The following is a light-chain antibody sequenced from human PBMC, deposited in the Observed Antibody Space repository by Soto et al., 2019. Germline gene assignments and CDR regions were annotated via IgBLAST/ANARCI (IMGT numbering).Light chain of an antibody. J-gene: IGKJ1*01. CDR3: QQYDNWPPL. Sequence: EIVMTQSPATLSVSPGERATLSCRASQRVSSNVAWYQQEPGQAPRLLIYDASTRVTGIPARFSGSVSGTEFTLTISSLQSEDFAIYYCQQYDNWPPLFGQGTKVEVK. CDR1: QRVSSN. V-gene: IGKV3-15*01. CDR2: DAS.